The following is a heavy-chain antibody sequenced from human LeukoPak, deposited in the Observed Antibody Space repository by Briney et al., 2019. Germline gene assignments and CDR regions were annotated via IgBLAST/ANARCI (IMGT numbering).Heavy chain of an antibody. CDR2: IYYIGST. D-gene: IGHD2-2*01. J-gene: IGHJ4*02. CDR3: ARTNQPFDY. CDR1: GGSISSSSYY. Sequence: PSETLSLTCTVSGGSISSSSYYWVWIRQPPGKGLEWIGSIYYIGSTYYNPSLKSRVTISVDTSKNQFSLKLSSVTAADTAVYYCARTNQPFDYWGQGTLVTVSS. V-gene: IGHV4-39*01.